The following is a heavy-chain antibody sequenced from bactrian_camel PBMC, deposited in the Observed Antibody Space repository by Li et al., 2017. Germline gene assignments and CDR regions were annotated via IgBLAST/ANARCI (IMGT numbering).Heavy chain of an antibody. CDR1: GFTFSSAW. V-gene: IGHV3S1*01. CDR2: IVSGGGTN. J-gene: IGHJ4*01. CDR3: AADPSVDGNENI. D-gene: IGHD2*01. Sequence: HVQLVESGGDLVQPGGSLRLSCAASGFTFSSAWIYWVRQAPGKGLEWVSTIVSGGGTNFDADSVKGRFTGSRDNAKNTLYLQLNSLKTEDTAMYYCAADPSVDGNENIWGQGTQVTVS.